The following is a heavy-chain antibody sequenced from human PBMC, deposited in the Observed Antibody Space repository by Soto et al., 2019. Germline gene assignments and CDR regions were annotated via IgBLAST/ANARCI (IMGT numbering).Heavy chain of an antibody. CDR2: ISFDGSNK. Sequence: PGGSLRLSXAASGFTFSSYGMHWVRQAPGKGLEWVAIISFDGSNKYYGDSVKGRFTISRDNSMNTLYLQMNSLRAEDTAVYYCAKEDGFYFDYWGQGTLVTVSS. CDR3: AKEDGFYFDY. J-gene: IGHJ4*02. V-gene: IGHV3-30*18. CDR1: GFTFSSYG.